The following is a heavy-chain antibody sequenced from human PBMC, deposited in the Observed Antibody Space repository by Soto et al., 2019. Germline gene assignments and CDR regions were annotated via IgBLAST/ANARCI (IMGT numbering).Heavy chain of an antibody. J-gene: IGHJ4*02. Sequence: PWESLVVFCAACEFIFRSYAMSWVGQAPGKGLEWVSTITDSGGTTYYADSVKGGFTIPRDSSKNTQYLQMNRLRAEDTAVYYCAPGADRTKVGLGWGQGTMVPGSS. CDR1: EFIFRSYA. V-gene: IGHV3-23*01. CDR2: ITDSGGTT. D-gene: IGHD1-26*01. CDR3: APGADRTKVGLG.